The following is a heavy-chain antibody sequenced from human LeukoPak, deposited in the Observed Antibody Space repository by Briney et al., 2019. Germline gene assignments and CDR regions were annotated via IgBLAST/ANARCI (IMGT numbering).Heavy chain of an antibody. CDR3: ATDQVGATAPHY. D-gene: IGHD1-26*01. J-gene: IGHJ4*02. CDR2: FDPEDGET. V-gene: IGHV1-24*01. Sequence: GTSVKVSCKVSGYTLTELSMHWVRQAPGKGLEWVGGFDPEDGETIYAQKFQGRVTMTEDTSTDTAYMELSSLRSEDTAVYYCATDQVGATAPHYWGQGTLVTVSS. CDR1: GYTLTELS.